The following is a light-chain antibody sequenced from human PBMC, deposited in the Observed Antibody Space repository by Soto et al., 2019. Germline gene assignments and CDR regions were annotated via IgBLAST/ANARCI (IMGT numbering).Light chain of an antibody. CDR2: SNN. V-gene: IGLV1-44*01. CDR3: AAWDDSLNGLVV. CDR1: SSNIGSNT. J-gene: IGLJ2*01. Sequence: QSVLTQPPSASRTPGQRVTISCSGSSSNIGSNTVNWYQQLPGTAPKLLIYSNNQRPSGVPDRFSGSKSGTSASLAISGLQSEDEADYYCAAWDDSLNGLVVFGGGTKVTVL.